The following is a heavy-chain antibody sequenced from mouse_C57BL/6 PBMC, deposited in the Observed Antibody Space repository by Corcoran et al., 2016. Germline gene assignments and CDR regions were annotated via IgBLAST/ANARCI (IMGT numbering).Heavy chain of an antibody. D-gene: IGHD3-2*02. CDR3: ARGSGYVLDY. V-gene: IGHV3-6*01. CDR2: ISYDGSN. J-gene: IGHJ2*01. Sequence: DVQLQESGPGLVKPSQSLSLTCSVTGYSITSGYYWNWIRQFPGNKLEWMGYISYDGSNNYNPSLKNRISITRDTSKNQFFLKLNSVTTEDTATYYCARGSGYVLDYWGQGTTLTVSS. CDR1: GYSITSGYY.